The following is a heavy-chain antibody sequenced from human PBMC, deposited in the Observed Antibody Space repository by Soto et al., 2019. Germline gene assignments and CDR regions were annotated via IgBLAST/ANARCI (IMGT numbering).Heavy chain of an antibody. V-gene: IGHV4-39*01. D-gene: IGHD3-3*01. CDR2: IYYSGST. Sequence: PSETLSLTCTVSGGSISSSSYYWGWIRQPPGKGLEWIGSIYYSGSTYYNPSLKSRVTISVDTSKNQFSLKLSSVTAADTAVYYCARLLVTIFGVVYRPVLFPYYYGMDVWGQGTTVTVS. CDR1: GGSISSSSYY. J-gene: IGHJ6*02. CDR3: ARLLVTIFGVVYRPVLFPYYYGMDV.